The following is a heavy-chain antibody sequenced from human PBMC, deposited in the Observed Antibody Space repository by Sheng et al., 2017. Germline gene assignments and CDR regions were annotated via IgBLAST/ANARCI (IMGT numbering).Heavy chain of an antibody. CDR1: GFTFSNAW. J-gene: IGHJ4*02. Sequence: DVQLVESGGGLVKPGGSLRLSCAGSGFTFSNAWMNWVRQAAGKGLEWVGRIKSKADGGAIDYAGPGRDRFTVSRDDSKNXVYLQMNGLKSEDTAVYYCVTGLWFDYWGQGALVTVSS. CDR2: IKSKADGGAI. D-gene: IGHD3-16*01. V-gene: IGHV3-15*01. CDR3: VTGLWFDY.